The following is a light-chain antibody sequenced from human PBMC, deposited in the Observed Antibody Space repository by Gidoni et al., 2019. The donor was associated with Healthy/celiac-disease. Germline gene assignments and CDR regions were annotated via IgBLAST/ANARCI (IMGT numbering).Light chain of an antibody. CDR3: QQYNSYPIT. CDR1: QGISNY. V-gene: IGKV1-16*02. J-gene: IGKJ5*01. Sequence: DIQMTQSPSSLSASVGDRVTITCRASQGISNYLAWFQQKPGVPSKFSGSGSGTDFTLTISSLQPEDFATYYCQQYNSYPITFGQXTRLEIK.